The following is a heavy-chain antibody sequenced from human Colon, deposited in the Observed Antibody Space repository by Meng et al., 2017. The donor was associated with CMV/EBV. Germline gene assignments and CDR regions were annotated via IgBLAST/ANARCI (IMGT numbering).Heavy chain of an antibody. CDR2: ISSDGNTI. V-gene: IGHV3-11*04. CDR3: ARGYQKFNWNYRSFDL. D-gene: IGHD1-7*01. Sequence: GGSLRLSCAASGFTFSDFYMHWIRQAPGKGLEWVSHISSDGNTIYYADSVKGRFTTSTDNAKNLLYLQMNALRADDTAVYYCARGYQKFNWNYRSFDLWGQGTLVTVSS. CDR1: GFTFSDFY. J-gene: IGHJ4*02.